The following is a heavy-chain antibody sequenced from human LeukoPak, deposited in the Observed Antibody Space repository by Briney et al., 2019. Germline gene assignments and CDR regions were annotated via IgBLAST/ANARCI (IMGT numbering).Heavy chain of an antibody. V-gene: IGHV3-48*01. D-gene: IGHD3-10*01. CDR3: ARGLDGESFSFHY. CDR2: SSGSSSAK. Sequence: PGGSLRLSCAASGFTFSNYGMHWVRQAPGKGLEWVSYSSGSSSAKYYADSVKGRFTISRDNAKTSVYLQMNSLRAEDTAVYYCARGLDGESFSFHYWGQGTLVTVSS. CDR1: GFTFSNYG. J-gene: IGHJ4*02.